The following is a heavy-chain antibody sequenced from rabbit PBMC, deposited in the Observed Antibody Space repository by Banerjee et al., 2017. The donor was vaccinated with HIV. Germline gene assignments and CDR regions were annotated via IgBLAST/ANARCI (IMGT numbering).Heavy chain of an antibody. D-gene: IGHD4-2*01. V-gene: IGHV1S43*01. CDR3: ARVLDAGYAGYDYASFNL. CDR2: IYTGSGRI. Sequence: QQLEESGGGLVKPGGTLTLTCKASGIDFTTYYYMCWVRQAPGKGLELIGCIYTGSGRIYYASWVNGRFTISSDNAQNTVDLQVNSLTAADTATYFCARVLDAGYAGYDYASFNLWGQGTLVTVS. J-gene: IGHJ4*01. CDR1: GIDFTTYYY.